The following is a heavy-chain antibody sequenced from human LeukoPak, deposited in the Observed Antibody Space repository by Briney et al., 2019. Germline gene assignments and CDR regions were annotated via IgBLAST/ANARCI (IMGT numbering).Heavy chain of an antibody. CDR1: GYTLTELS. CDR2: FDPEDGET. D-gene: IGHD4-11*01. CDR3: ATVATVTATDYYYSMDV. V-gene: IGHV1-24*01. Sequence: SVKLSCKVSGYTLTELSMHSVRQAPGKGLDWMGGFDPEDGETIYAQKFQGRVTMTEDTSTDTAYMELSSLRSEDTAVYYCATVATVTATDYYYSMDVWGQGTTVTVSS. J-gene: IGHJ6*02.